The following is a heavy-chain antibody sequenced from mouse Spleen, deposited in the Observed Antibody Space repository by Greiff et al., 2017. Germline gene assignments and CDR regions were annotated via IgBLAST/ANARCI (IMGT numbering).Heavy chain of an antibody. V-gene: IGHV1-69*02. Sequence: VQLQQPGAELVKPGASVKLSCKASGYTFTSYWMHWVKQRPGQGLEWIGEIDPSDSYTNYNQKFKGKATLTVDKSSSTAYMQLSSLTSEDSAVYYCARKRDDYDWFAYWGQGTLVTVSA. J-gene: IGHJ3*01. CDR2: IDPSDSYT. D-gene: IGHD2-4*01. CDR1: GYTFTSYW. CDR3: ARKRDDYDWFAY.